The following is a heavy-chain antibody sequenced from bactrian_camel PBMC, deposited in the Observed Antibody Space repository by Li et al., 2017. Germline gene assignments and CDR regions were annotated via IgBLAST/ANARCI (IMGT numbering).Heavy chain of an antibody. Sequence: VQLVESGGGSVQAGESLRLSCAASFSTNLWSMAWFRQAPGQEREGVAGVSRDGKTTYADSVKGRFTISQDNAKNTVYLQMNSLKPEDTAMYYCAARGPYCYTKLSVRDFTYWGQGTQVTVS. CDR2: VSRDGKT. CDR1: FSTNLWS. CDR3: AARGPYCYTKLSVRDFTY. V-gene: IGHV3S53*01. J-gene: IGHJ6*01. D-gene: IGHD2*01.